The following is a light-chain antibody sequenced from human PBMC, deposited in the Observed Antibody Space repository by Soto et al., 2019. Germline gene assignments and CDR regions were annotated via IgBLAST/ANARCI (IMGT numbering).Light chain of an antibody. J-gene: IGLJ1*01. CDR2: DNN. V-gene: IGLV1-40*01. CDR1: SSNIGAGYD. CDR3: QSYDSSLSGYV. Sequence: QSVLTLPPSVSGAPGQRVTISCTGSSSNIGAGYDVHWYQQLPGAAPKVLIYDNNNRPSGVPDRFSGSKSGTSASLAITGLQAEDEADYYCQSYDSSLSGYVFGTGTKVTVL.